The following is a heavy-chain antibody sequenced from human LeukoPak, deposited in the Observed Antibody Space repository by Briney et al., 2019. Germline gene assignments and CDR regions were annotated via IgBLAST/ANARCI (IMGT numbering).Heavy chain of an antibody. CDR2: ISSSSSYI. Sequence: AGGSLRLSCAASGFTFSSYSMNWVRQAPGKGLEWVSSISSSSSYINYADSVKGRFTISRDNAKNSLYLQMNSLRAEDTAVYYCAREEYSSSWDFDYWGQGTLVTVSS. J-gene: IGHJ4*02. V-gene: IGHV3-21*01. D-gene: IGHD6-13*01. CDR3: AREEYSSSWDFDY. CDR1: GFTFSSYS.